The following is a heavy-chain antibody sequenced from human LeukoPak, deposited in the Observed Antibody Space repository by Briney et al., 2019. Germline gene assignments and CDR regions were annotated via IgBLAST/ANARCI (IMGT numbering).Heavy chain of an antibody. CDR1: GFTFSTYW. Sequence: GGSLRLSCAASGFTFSTYWLHWVRQAPGKGLVWVSRIHSGGSSANYAESVKGQFTISRDNANNTLYLQMNSLRAEDTAVYYCARGGLSGAFDIWGQGTKVTVSS. J-gene: IGHJ3*02. V-gene: IGHV3-74*01. CDR3: ARGGLSGAFDI. CDR2: IHSGGSSA. D-gene: IGHD3/OR15-3a*01.